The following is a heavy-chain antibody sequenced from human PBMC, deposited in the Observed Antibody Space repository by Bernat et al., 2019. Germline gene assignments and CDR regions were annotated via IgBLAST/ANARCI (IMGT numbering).Heavy chain of an antibody. CDR2: IWYDGSNK. CDR3: ARDFVGLPSVVVTAIDY. D-gene: IGHD2-21*02. J-gene: IGHJ4*02. V-gene: IGHV3-33*01. Sequence: QVQLVESGGGVVQPGRSLRLSCAASGFTFSSYGMHWVRQAPGKGLEWVAVIWYDGSNKYYADSVKGRFTISRDNSKNTLYLQMNSLRAEDTAVYYCARDFVGLPSVVVTAIDYWGQGTLVTVSS. CDR1: GFTFSSYG.